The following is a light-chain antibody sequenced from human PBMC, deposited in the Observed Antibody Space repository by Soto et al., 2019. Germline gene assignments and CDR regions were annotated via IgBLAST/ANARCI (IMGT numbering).Light chain of an antibody. V-gene: IGLV2-14*03. CDR3: SSYTSSRTLV. CDR1: SSDIGGYNY. CDR2: DVN. J-gene: IGLJ2*01. Sequence: QSVLTQPASVSGSPGQTITISCTGTSSDIGGYNYVSWYQQHPGKAPKLIIYDVNNRPSGVSNRFSGSKSGNTASLTISGLQAEDEADFYCSSYTSSRTLVFGGGTKVTVL.